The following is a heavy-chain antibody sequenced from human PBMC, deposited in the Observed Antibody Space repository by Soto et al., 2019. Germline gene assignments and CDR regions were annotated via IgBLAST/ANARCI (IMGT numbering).Heavy chain of an antibody. D-gene: IGHD2-21*02. CDR3: ARAYCGGDCYSVYYNYGLDV. V-gene: IGHV1-3*01. CDR1: GYTFSSYA. J-gene: IGHJ6*02. CDR2: INAGYGNT. Sequence: QVHLVQSGAEVRKPGASVKVSCKASGYTFSSYAMHWVRQAPGQRLEWMGWINAGYGNTKSSQKFQDRVTISRDTSASTAYMELTSLRSEDTAVYYCARAYCGGDCYSVYYNYGLDVWGQGTTVTVSS.